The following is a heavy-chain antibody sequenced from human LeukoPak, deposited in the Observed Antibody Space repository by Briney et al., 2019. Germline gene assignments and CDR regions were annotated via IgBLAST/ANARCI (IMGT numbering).Heavy chain of an antibody. Sequence: SETLSLTCRVSGYSIRNGYNWGWIRLSPGKGLECLGSIYYSGSTYYNPSLKSRVTISVDTSKNQFSLKLSSVTAADTAVYYCARQSSGYDYDFDYWGQGTLVTVSS. CDR1: GYSIRNGYN. CDR3: ARQSSGYDYDFDY. V-gene: IGHV4-38-2*02. CDR2: IYYSGST. D-gene: IGHD5-12*01. J-gene: IGHJ4*02.